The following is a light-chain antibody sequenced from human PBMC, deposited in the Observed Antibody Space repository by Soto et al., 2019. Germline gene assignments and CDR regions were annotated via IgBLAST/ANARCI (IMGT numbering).Light chain of an antibody. J-gene: IGLJ1*01. V-gene: IGLV2-14*01. Sequence: QSALTQPASVSGSPGQSITISCTGTSSDVGGYNYVSWYQQHPGKAPKLMIYEVNNRPSGVSNRFSGSKSGNTASLTISGLQAEDEADYYCSSYAGSSTPHVFGTGTQLTVL. CDR1: SSDVGGYNY. CDR2: EVN. CDR3: SSYAGSSTPHV.